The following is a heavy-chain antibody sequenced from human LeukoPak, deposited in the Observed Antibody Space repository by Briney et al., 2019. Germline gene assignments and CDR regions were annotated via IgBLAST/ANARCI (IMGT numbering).Heavy chain of an antibody. D-gene: IGHD3-9*01. CDR2: ISYDGSNK. CDR1: RFTFSSYA. Sequence: TGGYLRFSCAAYRFTFSSYAMHWVRPAPGKGLEGLAVISYDGSNKYYADSVKGRFTISRDNSKNTLYLQMNSLRAEDTAVYYCARDLSGYMDYWGQGTLVTVSS. J-gene: IGHJ4*02. V-gene: IGHV3-30*04. CDR3: ARDLSGYMDY.